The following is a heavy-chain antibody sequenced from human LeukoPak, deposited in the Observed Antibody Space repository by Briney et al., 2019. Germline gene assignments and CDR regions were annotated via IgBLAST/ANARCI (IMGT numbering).Heavy chain of an antibody. CDR1: GFTFNTYT. J-gene: IGHJ4*02. CDR3: ARAPRAEYSGSYFDY. V-gene: IGHV3-48*01. D-gene: IGHD1-26*01. CDR2: ITISSNTI. Sequence: HPGGSLRLSCAASGFTFNTYTIHWVRQAPGKGLEWVSYITISSNTIHYADSVKGRFTISRDNAKNSLYLQMNSLRAEDTAVYYCARAPRAEYSGSYFDYWGQGTLVTVSS.